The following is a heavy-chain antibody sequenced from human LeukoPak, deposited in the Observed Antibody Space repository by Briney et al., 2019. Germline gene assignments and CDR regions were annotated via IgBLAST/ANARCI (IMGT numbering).Heavy chain of an antibody. CDR1: GFTFRSFG. Sequence: GGSLRLSCTASGFTFRSFGMHWVRQAPGKGLEWVAVIWHDGSNKDYADSVRGRFTISRDNSKNTVHLQMNRLRAEDTAVYYCARDHGADDPIDYWGQGTVVTVSS. V-gene: IGHV3-33*01. CDR3: ARDHGADDPIDY. J-gene: IGHJ4*02. D-gene: IGHD4/OR15-4a*01. CDR2: IWHDGSNK.